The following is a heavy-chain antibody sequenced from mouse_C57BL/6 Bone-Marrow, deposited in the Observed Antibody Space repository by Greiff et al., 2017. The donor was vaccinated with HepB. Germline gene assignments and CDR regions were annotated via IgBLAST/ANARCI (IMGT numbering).Heavy chain of an antibody. CDR3: AREKGTMIKGWFAY. V-gene: IGHV5-4*01. J-gene: IGHJ3*01. CDR2: ISDGGSYT. D-gene: IGHD2-4*01. Sequence: EVNLVESGGGLVKPGGSLKLSCAASGFTFSSYAMPWVRQTPEKRLEWVATISDGGSYTYYPDNVKGRFTISRDNAKNNLYLQMSHLKSEDTAMYYCAREKGTMIKGWFAYWGQGTLVTVSA. CDR1: GFTFSSYA.